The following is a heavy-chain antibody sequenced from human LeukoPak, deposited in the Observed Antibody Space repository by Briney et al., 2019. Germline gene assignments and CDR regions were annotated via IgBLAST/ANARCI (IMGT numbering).Heavy chain of an antibody. V-gene: IGHV4-61*02. CDR3: ARDDPNTAMVH. CDR2: IYTSGST. CDR1: GGSISSGSYY. Sequence: SQTLSLTCTVSGGSISSGSYYWSWIRQPAGKGLEWIGRIYTSGSTNYNPSPKSRVTMSVDTSKNQFSLKLSSVTAADTAVYYCARDDPNTAMVHWGQGTLVTVSS. D-gene: IGHD5-18*01. J-gene: IGHJ4*02.